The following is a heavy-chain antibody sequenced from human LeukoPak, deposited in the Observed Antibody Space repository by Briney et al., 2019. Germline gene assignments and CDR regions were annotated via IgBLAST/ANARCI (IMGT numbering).Heavy chain of an antibody. Sequence: PSETLSLTCTVSGGSISSYYWSWIRQPPGKGLEWIGYIYYSGSTNYNPSLKSRVTISVDTSKNQFSLKLSSVTAADTAVYYCARTTEGYCCGRSCYSYYYYMDVWGKGTTVTVSS. J-gene: IGHJ6*03. D-gene: IGHD2-15*01. CDR1: GGSISSYY. V-gene: IGHV4-59*01. CDR2: IYYSGST. CDR3: ARTTEGYCCGRSCYSYYYYMDV.